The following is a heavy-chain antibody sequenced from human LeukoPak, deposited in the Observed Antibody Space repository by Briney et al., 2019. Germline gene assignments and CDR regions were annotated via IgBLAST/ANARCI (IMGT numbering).Heavy chain of an antibody. CDR1: GFTFSTYG. Sequence: PGGSLRLSCAASGFTFSTYGMHWGRQAPGKGLEWVAFIRYDGSNKYYADSVKGRFTISRDNSKNTLYLQMNSLRAEDTALYYCAKDNYDYGDYDGGDYWGQGTLVTVSS. V-gene: IGHV3-30*02. D-gene: IGHD4-17*01. CDR3: AKDNYDYGDYDGGDY. CDR2: IRYDGSNK. J-gene: IGHJ4*02.